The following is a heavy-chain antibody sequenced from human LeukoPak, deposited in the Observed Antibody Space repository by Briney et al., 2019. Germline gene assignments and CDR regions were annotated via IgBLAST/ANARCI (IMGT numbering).Heavy chain of an antibody. CDR1: GVSISSYY. CDR2: IYYSGNT. Sequence: SETLSLTCTVSGVSISSYYWSWIRQPPGKGLEWIGYIYYSGNTNYNPSLKSRVTISIDTSKNQFSLKLSSVTAADTAVYYCARGVTELLPDYWGQGTLVTVSS. J-gene: IGHJ4*02. CDR3: ARGVTELLPDY. D-gene: IGHD1-26*01. V-gene: IGHV4-59*01.